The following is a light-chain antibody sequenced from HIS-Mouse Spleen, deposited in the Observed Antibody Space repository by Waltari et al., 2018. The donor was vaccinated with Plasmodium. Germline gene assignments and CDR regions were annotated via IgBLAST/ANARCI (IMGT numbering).Light chain of an antibody. CDR1: SSAVGGYNY. Sequence: QSALTQPRSVSGSPGQSVTISCTGTSSAVGGYNYVSWYQQHPGKAPKLMIYDVSKRPSGVPVLCSGSRSGNTASLTISGIQAEDEADYFCCSYAGSYTVVFGTGTKVTVL. V-gene: IGLV2-11*01. CDR3: CSYAGSYTVV. CDR2: DVS. J-gene: IGLJ1*01.